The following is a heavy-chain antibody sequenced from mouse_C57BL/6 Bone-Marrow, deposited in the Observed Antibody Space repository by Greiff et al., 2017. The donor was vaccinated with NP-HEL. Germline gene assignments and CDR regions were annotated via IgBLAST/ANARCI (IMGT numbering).Heavy chain of an antibody. J-gene: IGHJ4*01. V-gene: IGHV6-6*01. CDR2: IRNKANNHAT. Sequence: EVQGVESGGGLVQPGGSMKLSCAASGFTFSDAWMDWVRQSPEKGLEWVAEIRNKANNHATYYAESVKGRFTISRDDSKSSVYLQMNSLRAEDTGIYYCTPIYYDPNYAMDYWGQGTSVTVSS. CDR3: TPIYYDPNYAMDY. CDR1: GFTFSDAW. D-gene: IGHD2-4*01.